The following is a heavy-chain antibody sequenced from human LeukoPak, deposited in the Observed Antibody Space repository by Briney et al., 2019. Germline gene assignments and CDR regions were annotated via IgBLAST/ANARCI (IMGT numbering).Heavy chain of an antibody. D-gene: IGHD4-11*01. V-gene: IGHV3-66*01. CDR1: GFTISSHY. Sequence: PGGSLRLSCSVSGFTISSHYMAWVRQVPGKGREWVSLIHSGGSTYYADSVKGRFTISRDNSKNTVYLQMNSLRAEDTAVYYCAIHDYLAVWGQGTLVTVSS. CDR2: IHSGGST. CDR3: AIHDYLAV. J-gene: IGHJ4*02.